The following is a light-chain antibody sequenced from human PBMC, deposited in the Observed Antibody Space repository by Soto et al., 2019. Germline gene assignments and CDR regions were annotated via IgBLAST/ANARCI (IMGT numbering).Light chain of an antibody. V-gene: IGKV3-20*01. CDR1: QSVSSSY. CDR2: GAS. Sequence: EIVLTQSPGTLSLSPGERATLSCRASQSVSSSYLAWYQQKPGQAPRLLIYGASSRATGIPDRFSGSGSGTDFTLTISRLEPEDFAVYYCQQYGSPRSGFGQGTKVEIK. CDR3: QQYGSPRSG. J-gene: IGKJ1*01.